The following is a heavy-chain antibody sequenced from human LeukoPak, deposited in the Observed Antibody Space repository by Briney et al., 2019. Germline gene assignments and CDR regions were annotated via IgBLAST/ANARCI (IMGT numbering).Heavy chain of an antibody. CDR3: TRDESAL. CDR2: SRNKANSYST. V-gene: IGHV3-72*01. Sequence: GGSLRLSCVASGFILSDHYVDWVRQAPGKGLEWVVRSRNKANSYSTEYAASVRGRFTVSRDLLKNSVYLQMNSLKTEDTAMYYCTRDESALWGQGTLVTVSS. J-gene: IGHJ4*02. CDR1: GFILSDHY.